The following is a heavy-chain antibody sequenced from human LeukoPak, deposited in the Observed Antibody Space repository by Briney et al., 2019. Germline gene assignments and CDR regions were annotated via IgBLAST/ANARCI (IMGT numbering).Heavy chain of an antibody. CDR2: IRYDGSNK. D-gene: IGHD5-18*01. CDR1: GFTFSSYG. J-gene: IGHJ3*02. V-gene: IGHV3-30*02. Sequence: GGSLRLSCAASGFTFSSYGMHWVRQAPGKGLEWVAFIRYDGSNKYYADSVKGRFTISRDNSRNTLYLQMNSLRAEDTAVYYCAKLNTAIDAFDIWGQGTMVTVSS. CDR3: AKLNTAIDAFDI.